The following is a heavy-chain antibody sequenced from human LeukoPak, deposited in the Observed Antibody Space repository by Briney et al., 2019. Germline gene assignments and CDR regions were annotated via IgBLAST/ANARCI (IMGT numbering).Heavy chain of an antibody. CDR1: GDSISSNSYH. CDR3: VRRSGGTPTYSDP. V-gene: IGHV4-39*01. Sequence: SETLSLTCTVSGDSISSNSYHWVWPPQPPGKGLVWIGVVYNNGRPFHTPSHSRRLTISAGTSKNWYSLELSSVTGSDMALYYCVRRSGGTPTYSDPWGEGTPVTVSP. D-gene: IGHD1-1*01. J-gene: IGHJ5*02. CDR2: VYNNGRP.